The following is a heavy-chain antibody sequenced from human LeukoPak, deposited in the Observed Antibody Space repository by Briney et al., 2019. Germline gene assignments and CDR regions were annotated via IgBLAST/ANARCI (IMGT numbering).Heavy chain of an antibody. CDR1: GYTFTSYA. CDR2: IIPILGTA. Sequence: SVKVSCKASGYTFTSYAISWVRQAPGQGLEWMGGIIPILGTANYAQKFQGRVTITADESTSTAYMELSSLRSEDTAVYYCARGGLDYYGSGSYIGFDYWGQGTLVTVSS. V-gene: IGHV1-69*13. CDR3: ARGGLDYYGSGSYIGFDY. J-gene: IGHJ4*02. D-gene: IGHD3-10*01.